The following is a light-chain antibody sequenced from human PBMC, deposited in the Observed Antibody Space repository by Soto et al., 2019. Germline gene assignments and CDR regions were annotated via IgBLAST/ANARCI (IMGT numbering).Light chain of an antibody. J-gene: IGKJ5*01. CDR3: QHYDRSPPVT. V-gene: IGKV3-20*01. Sequence: EIVLTQSPGTLSLSPGENASFSCXXXQSIDTNWLAWYQQRPGQPPRLLIYGASSRATGIPDRFSGSGSGAGFTLTISSLEPEDFAVYYCQHYDRSPPVTFGQGTRLEIK. CDR1: QSIDTNW. CDR2: GAS.